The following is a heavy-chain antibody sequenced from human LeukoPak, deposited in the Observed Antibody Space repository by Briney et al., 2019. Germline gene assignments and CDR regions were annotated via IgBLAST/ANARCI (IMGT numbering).Heavy chain of an antibody. CDR2: IYTSGST. CDR3: ARDDGCFWSFDY. V-gene: IGHV4-4*07. J-gene: IGHJ4*02. D-gene: IGHD3-3*01. Sequence: PSETLSLTCTVSGGSLSSYYWSWIRQPAGKGLKWIGRIYTSGSTNYNPSLKSRVTMSVDTSKNQFSLKPSSVTAADTAVYYCARDDGCFWSFDYWGQGTLVTVSS. CDR1: GGSLSSYY.